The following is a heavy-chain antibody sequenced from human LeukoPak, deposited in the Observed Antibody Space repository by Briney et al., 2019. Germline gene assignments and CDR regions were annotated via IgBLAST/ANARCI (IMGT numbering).Heavy chain of an antibody. D-gene: IGHD5-12*01. V-gene: IGHV3-30*03. CDR3: ARDHGYVPFDY. CDR2: MSYDGSKK. CDR1: GFTFNTYG. Sequence: ERSLSLSCAASGFTFNTYGIHWVRQAPGKGLEWVAVMSYDGSKKDYADSVKGRFTISRDNSKNTLYLQMNSLRAEDTAVYYCARDHGYVPFDYWGQGTLVTVSS. J-gene: IGHJ4*02.